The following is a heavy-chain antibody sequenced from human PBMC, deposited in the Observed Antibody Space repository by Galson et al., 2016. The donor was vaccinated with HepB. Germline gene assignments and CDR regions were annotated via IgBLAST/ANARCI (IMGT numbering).Heavy chain of an antibody. Sequence: SLRLSCAASGFMFRSYGMTWVRQAPGKGLEWVSAISGSGDSSHYADSVKGRFTISRDNSKNALYLEMNGRRVEDTAVYYCAKDDDAIGYKPFYYWGQGTLVTVSS. CDR3: AKDDDAIGYKPFYY. V-gene: IGHV3-23*01. D-gene: IGHD3-22*01. CDR1: GFMFRSYG. J-gene: IGHJ4*02. CDR2: ISGSGDSS.